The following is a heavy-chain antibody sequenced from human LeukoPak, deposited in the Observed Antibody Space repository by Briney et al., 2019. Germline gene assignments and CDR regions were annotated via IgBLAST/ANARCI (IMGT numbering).Heavy chain of an antibody. J-gene: IGHJ5*02. CDR1: GFTFSSYD. D-gene: IGHD3-22*01. CDR2: ISSDGTTT. Sequence: GGSLRLSCAASGFTFSSYDIHCVRQAPGKGLVWVSHISSDGTTTTYADSVKGRFTVSRDNAKNTLNLQMNSLRAEDTAVYYCARDLGQYYDTSDNWFDPWGQGTLVTVSS. CDR3: ARDLGQYYDTSDNWFDP. V-gene: IGHV3-74*01.